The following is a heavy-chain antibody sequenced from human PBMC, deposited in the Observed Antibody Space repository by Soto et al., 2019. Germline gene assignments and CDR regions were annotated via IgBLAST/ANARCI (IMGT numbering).Heavy chain of an antibody. D-gene: IGHD6-19*01. Sequence: PSETLSLTCAVSGYSISSGYYWGWLRQPPGKGLEWIGSIYHGGSTYYNPSLKSRVTISVDTSKNQFSLKLSSVTAADTAVYYCARDRWGSSGWHDRSKYYYGMDVWGQGTTVTVSS. CDR2: IYHGGST. CDR3: ARDRWGSSGWHDRSKYYYGMDV. CDR1: GYSISSGYY. V-gene: IGHV4-38-2*02. J-gene: IGHJ6*02.